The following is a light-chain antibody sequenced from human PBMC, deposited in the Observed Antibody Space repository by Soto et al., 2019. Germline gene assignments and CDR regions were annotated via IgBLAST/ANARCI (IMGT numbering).Light chain of an antibody. CDR2: ATS. V-gene: IGKV3-20*01. CDR3: QRFDNSPPYT. CDR1: QSVSARY. Sequence: EIVLTQSPGTLSLSPGERATLSCRASQSVSARYLAWYQQKPGQAPRLLIYATSSRATGLPDRFSGSGSGTDFTLSISRVEPEDFAVYYCQRFDNSPPYTFGQGTKLEIK. J-gene: IGKJ2*01.